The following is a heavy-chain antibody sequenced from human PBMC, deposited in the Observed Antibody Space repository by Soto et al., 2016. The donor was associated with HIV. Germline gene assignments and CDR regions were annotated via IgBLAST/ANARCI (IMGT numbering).Heavy chain of an antibody. Sequence: EVQLVESGGGLVKPGGSLRLSCAASGFTFSSYSMNWVRQAPGKGLEWVSSISSSSSYIYYADSVKGRFTISRDNAKNSLYLQMNSLRAEDTAVYYCARLSGAYCGGDCHDAFDIWGQGTMVTVSS. CDR3: ARLSGAYCGGDCHDAFDI. CDR1: GFTFSSYS. V-gene: IGHV3-21*01. CDR2: ISSSSSYI. D-gene: IGHD2-21*01. J-gene: IGHJ3*02.